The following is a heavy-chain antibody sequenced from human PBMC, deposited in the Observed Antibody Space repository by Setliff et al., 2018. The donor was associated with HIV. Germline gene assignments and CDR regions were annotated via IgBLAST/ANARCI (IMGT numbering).Heavy chain of an antibody. J-gene: IGHJ5*02. Sequence: SETLSLTCTVPGGSFSSYFWVWVRQRPGKGLEWMGNIFHSGNTYYNPSLRSRVTISVDGSTNQFSLKLGSVTAADAAVYYCARGAYCGGASCSLTRFDPWGQGTLVTVSS. CDR2: IFHSGNT. CDR3: ARGAYCGGASCSLTRFDP. D-gene: IGHD2-15*01. V-gene: IGHV4-59*04. CDR1: GGSFSSYF.